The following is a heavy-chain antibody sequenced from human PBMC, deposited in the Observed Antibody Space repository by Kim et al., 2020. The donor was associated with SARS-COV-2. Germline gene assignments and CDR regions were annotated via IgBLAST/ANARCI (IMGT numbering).Heavy chain of an antibody. CDR3: ARGTGWYFQH. D-gene: IGHD1-1*01. V-gene: IGHV6-1*01. Sequence: YNDYAVSVKSRITINPDTSKNQFSLQLNSVTPEDTAVYYCARGTGWYFQHWGQGTLVTVSS. J-gene: IGHJ1*01. CDR2: YN.